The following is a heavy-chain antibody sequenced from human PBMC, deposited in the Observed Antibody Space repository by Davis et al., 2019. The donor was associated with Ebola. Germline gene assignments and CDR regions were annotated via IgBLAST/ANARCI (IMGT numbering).Heavy chain of an antibody. J-gene: IGHJ6*04. Sequence: SETLSLTCTVSGGSIRSSSHYWGWIRQPPGKGLEWMGSIFRTGATSYNPSLKSRVTISLDTSKNQFSLRLRSVTAADTAVYYCTRLTTDSSGWYFYGMDVWGKGTTVTVSS. D-gene: IGHD6-19*01. CDR3: TRLTTDSSGWYFYGMDV. CDR1: GGSIRSSSHY. CDR2: IFRTGAT. V-gene: IGHV4-39*07.